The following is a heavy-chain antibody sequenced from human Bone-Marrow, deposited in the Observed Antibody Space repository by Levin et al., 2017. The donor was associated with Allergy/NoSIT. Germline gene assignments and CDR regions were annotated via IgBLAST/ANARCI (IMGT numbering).Heavy chain of an antibody. J-gene: IGHJ6*02. CDR1: GYSISSGYY. CDR2: IYHSGST. Sequence: ASETLSLTCAVSGYSISSGYYWGWIRQPPGKGLEWIGSIYHSGSTYYNPSLKSRVTISVDTSKNQFSLKLSSVTASDTAVYYCARAGFDYYYGMDVWGQGTTVTVSS. V-gene: IGHV4-38-2*01. D-gene: IGHD3-10*01. CDR3: ARAGFDYYYGMDV.